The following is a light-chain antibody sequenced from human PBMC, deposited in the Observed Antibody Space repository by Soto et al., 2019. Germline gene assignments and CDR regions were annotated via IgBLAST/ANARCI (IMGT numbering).Light chain of an antibody. J-gene: IGKJ1*01. CDR1: QNVRTF. CDR3: QQHSHWPPWT. V-gene: IGKV3-11*01. Sequence: EVVLTQSRATLSLSPGERASLSCRASQNVRTFLDWYQQKPGQAPRLLIYGASNRATVIPARFSGSGSGTDFTLTISSLEPEDFAVYYCQQHSHWPPWTFGQGTKVDI. CDR2: GAS.